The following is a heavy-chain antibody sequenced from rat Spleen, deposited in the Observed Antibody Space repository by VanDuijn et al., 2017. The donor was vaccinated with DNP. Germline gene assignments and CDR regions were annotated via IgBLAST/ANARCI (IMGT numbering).Heavy chain of an antibody. CDR3: ARLGTQGFTY. J-gene: IGHJ3*01. V-gene: IGHV3-1*01. CDR2: ISYSGST. CDR1: GHSITRNY. Sequence: EVQLQESGPGLVKSSQSLSLTCSVTGHSITRNYWAWIRKFPGNKMEWMGYISYSGSTSYNPSLKSRISVTRDTSRNHFFLQLNSVTTEDTATYYCARLGTQGFTYWGQGTLVTVSS. D-gene: IGHD1-5*01.